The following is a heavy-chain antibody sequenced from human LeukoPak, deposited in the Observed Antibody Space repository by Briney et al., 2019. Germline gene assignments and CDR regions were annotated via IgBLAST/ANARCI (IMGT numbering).Heavy chain of an antibody. Sequence: GGSLRLSCAASGFTFSSYWMHWVRQTPEQGLVWMSRISSNGSDIIHADSVRGRFTISRDNAKNSLYLQMNSLRAEDTAVYYCAREGLEMATAFDYWGQGTLVTVSS. J-gene: IGHJ4*02. CDR2: ISSNGSDI. CDR3: AREGLEMATAFDY. CDR1: GFTFSSYW. V-gene: IGHV3-74*01. D-gene: IGHD5-24*01.